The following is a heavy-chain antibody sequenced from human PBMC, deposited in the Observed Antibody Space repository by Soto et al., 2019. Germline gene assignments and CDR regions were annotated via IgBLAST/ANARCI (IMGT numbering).Heavy chain of an antibody. CDR2: ISGSGGST. CDR3: AKPKTPFWSGPYYFDY. Sequence: GGSLRLSCAASGFTFSSYAMSWVRQAPGKGLEWVSAISGSGGSTYYADSVKGRFTISRDNSKNTLYLQMNSLRAEDTAVYYCAKPKTPFWSGPYYFDYWGQGTLVTVSS. CDR1: GFTFSSYA. D-gene: IGHD3-3*01. V-gene: IGHV3-23*01. J-gene: IGHJ4*02.